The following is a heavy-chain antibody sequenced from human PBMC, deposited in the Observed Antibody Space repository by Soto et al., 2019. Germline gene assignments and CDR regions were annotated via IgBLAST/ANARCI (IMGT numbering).Heavy chain of an antibody. CDR1: GFTFSSYA. CDR2: ITGSGAGS. Sequence: EVQLLESGGGWLQPGGSLRLSCAASGFTFSSYAMNWVRQAPGKGLEWVSGITGSGAGSYYSDSVKGLFTLSRAHSKTTLSLQMTSLRAEDPAVYYCAKAYSNSWPNDWFEPWGQGTLVTVSS. CDR3: AKAYSNSWPNDWFEP. D-gene: IGHD6-13*01. J-gene: IGHJ5*02. V-gene: IGHV3-23*01.